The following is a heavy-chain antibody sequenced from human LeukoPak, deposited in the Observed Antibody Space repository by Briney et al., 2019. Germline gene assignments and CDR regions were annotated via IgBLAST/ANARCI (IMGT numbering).Heavy chain of an antibody. CDR1: GYTFASYA. CDR3: ARGVARWGAMVYFDY. CDR2: ISVYNGHT. J-gene: IGHJ4*02. Sequence: ASVKVSCKASGYTFASYAITWVRQDPGQGLEWMGWISVYNGHTNYAQKFQGRVTMTTDASTSTVYMDLRSLTSDDTAVYYCARGVARWGAMVYFDYWGQGTLVTVSS. V-gene: IGHV1-18*01. D-gene: IGHD5-18*01.